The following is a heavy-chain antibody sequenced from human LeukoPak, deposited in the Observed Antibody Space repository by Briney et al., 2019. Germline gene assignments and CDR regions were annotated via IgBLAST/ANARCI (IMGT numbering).Heavy chain of an antibody. V-gene: IGHV4-59*12. J-gene: IGHJ4*02. CDR3: VRDTPGGSYGDYDY. Sequence: SETLSLTCTVSGGSIRSYYWSWIRQPPGKGLEWIGYIYYSGSTNYNPSLKSRVTISVDTSKNQFSLKLSSVTAADTAVYYCVRDTPGGSYGDYDYWGQGTLVTVSS. D-gene: IGHD4-17*01. CDR1: GGSIRSYY. CDR2: IYYSGST.